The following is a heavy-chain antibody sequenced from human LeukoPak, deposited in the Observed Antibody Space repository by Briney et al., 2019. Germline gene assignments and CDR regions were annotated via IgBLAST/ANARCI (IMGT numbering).Heavy chain of an antibody. D-gene: IGHD3-22*01. V-gene: IGHV4-30-4*08. Sequence: SETLSLTCTVSGGSISSGDYYWSWIRQPPGKGLEWIGYIYYSGSTYYNPSLKSRVTISVDTSKNQFSLKLSSVTAADTAVYYCARNPYYYDSSGYYSLIDYCGQGTLVTVSS. CDR2: IYYSGST. CDR3: ARNPYYYDSSGYYSLIDY. J-gene: IGHJ4*02. CDR1: GGSISSGDYY.